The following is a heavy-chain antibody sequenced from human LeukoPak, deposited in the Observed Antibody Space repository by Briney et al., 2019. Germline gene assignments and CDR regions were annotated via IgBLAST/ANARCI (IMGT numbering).Heavy chain of an antibody. CDR1: GFTFSSYS. V-gene: IGHV3-21*01. CDR2: ISSSSSYI. CDR3: ARDGLLWFGEFPNYYGMDV. J-gene: IGHJ6*02. Sequence: GGSLRLSCAASGFTFSSYSMNWVRQAPGKGLEWVSSISSSSSYIYYADSVKGRFTNSRDNAKNSLYLQMNSLRAEDTAVYYCARDGLLWFGEFPNYYGMDVWGQGTTVTVSS. D-gene: IGHD3-10*01.